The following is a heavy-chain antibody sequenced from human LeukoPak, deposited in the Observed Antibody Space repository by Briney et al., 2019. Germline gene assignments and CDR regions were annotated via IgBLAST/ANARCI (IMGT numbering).Heavy chain of an antibody. V-gene: IGHV3-23*01. Sequence: LTGGSLRLSCAASGFNFANHAMSWVRQTPGKGLERVSAISGGGDITYYADSVKGRFTISRDNSKNTLYLQMNSLRAEDTAVYYCAKDYYDSSGYYDYWGQGTLVTVSS. J-gene: IGHJ4*02. CDR1: GFNFANHA. CDR2: ISGGGDIT. D-gene: IGHD3-22*01. CDR3: AKDYYDSSGYYDY.